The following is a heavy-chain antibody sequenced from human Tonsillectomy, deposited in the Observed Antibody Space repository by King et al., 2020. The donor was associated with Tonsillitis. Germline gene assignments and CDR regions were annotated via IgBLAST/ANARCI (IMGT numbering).Heavy chain of an antibody. Sequence: VQLVESGAEVKKPGESLRISCKGSGYSFTNYWITWVRQMPGKGLEWMGRIDPSDSYTNYSPSFQGHVTISPDKSISTAYLQWSSLTASDTAMYYCARLIGATKNYYYYGMDVWGQGTTVTVSS. D-gene: IGHD5-24*01. CDR2: IDPSDSYT. V-gene: IGHV5-10-1*03. CDR1: GYSFTNYW. J-gene: IGHJ6*02. CDR3: ARLIGATKNYYYYGMDV.